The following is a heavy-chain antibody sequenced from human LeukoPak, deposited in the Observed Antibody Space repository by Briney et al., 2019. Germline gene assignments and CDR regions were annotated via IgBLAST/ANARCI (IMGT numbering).Heavy chain of an antibody. CDR2: IWYDGSNK. CDR1: GFTFSSYG. CDR3: AGSSGWARYFDY. Sequence: GGPLRLSCAASGFTFSSYGMHWVRQAPGKGLEWVAVIWYDGSNKYYADSVKGRFTISRDNAKNSLYLQMNSLRDEDTAVYYCAGSSGWARYFDYWGQGTLVTVSS. J-gene: IGHJ4*02. D-gene: IGHD6-19*01. V-gene: IGHV3-33*03.